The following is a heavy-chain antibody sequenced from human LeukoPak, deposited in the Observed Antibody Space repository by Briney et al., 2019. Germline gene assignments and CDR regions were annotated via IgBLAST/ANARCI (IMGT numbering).Heavy chain of an antibody. CDR2: IYYSGST. J-gene: IGHJ2*01. D-gene: IGHD1-1*01. Sequence: SETLSLTCTVSGGSISSGGYYWSWIRQHPGKGLEWIGYIYYSGSTYYNPSLKSRVTISVDTSKNQFSLKLSSVTAADTAVYYCARAGGPRYWYFDLWGRGTLVTVSS. CDR3: ARAGGPRYWYFDL. V-gene: IGHV4-31*03. CDR1: GGSISSGGYY.